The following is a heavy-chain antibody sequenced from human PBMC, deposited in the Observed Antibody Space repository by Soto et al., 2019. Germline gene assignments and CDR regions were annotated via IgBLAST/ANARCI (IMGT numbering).Heavy chain of an antibody. D-gene: IGHD6-13*01. Sequence: SETLSLTCAVYGESSIGYYWTWIRQPPGKGLEWIGEINHRGYTNYNPSLRSRVTMSVDASKNQFSLRLTSMTAADTAVYYCVASLAASGLNWLDPWGRGTLVTVSS. CDR1: GESSIGYY. V-gene: IGHV4-34*01. CDR2: INHRGYT. J-gene: IGHJ5*02. CDR3: VASLAASGLNWLDP.